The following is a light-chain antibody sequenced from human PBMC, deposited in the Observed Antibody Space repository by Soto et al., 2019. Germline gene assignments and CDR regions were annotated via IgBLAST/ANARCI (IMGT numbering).Light chain of an antibody. CDR1: QSVSSY. J-gene: IGKJ5*01. V-gene: IGKV3-15*01. CDR3: QQLNSYPPT. CDR2: DAS. Sequence: EIGLMQLPPRRAGCDGEGATVSCRASQSVSSYLAWYQHKPGQAPKLLIYDASTLATGIPSRFSASGSGTDFTLTIDSLQPEDFATYYCQQLNSYPPTFGQGTRLEIK.